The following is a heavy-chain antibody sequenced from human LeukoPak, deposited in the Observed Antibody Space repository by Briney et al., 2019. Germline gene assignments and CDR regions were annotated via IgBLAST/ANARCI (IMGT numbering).Heavy chain of an antibody. CDR1: GFTFSTCW. CDR3: LCRHLGY. CDR2: IKGDGSEK. V-gene: IGHV3-7*03. J-gene: IGHJ4*02. Sequence: PGGSLRLSCAASGFTFSTCWMSWVRQAPGKGLEWVANIKGDGSEKNYVDSVKGRFTISRDNAKNSVFLQMNSLRVEDTAVYYCLCRHLGYWGQGNLVTVSS.